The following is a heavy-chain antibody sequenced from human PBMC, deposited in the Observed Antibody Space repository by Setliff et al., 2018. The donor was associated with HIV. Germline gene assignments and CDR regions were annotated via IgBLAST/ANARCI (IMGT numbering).Heavy chain of an antibody. CDR3: ATSPRGTYYDILTGLPRGYFDP. J-gene: IGHJ5*02. CDR1: GGTFSRLA. CDR2: IIPIYGTV. V-gene: IGHV1-69*13. Sequence: SVKVSCKASGGTFSRLAISWVRQAPGQGLEWMGGIIPIYGTVNYAQKFQGRVTITADESTTTAYMELSSLRSEDTAGYYCATSPRGTYYDILTGLPRGYFDPWGQGTQVTVSS. D-gene: IGHD3-9*01.